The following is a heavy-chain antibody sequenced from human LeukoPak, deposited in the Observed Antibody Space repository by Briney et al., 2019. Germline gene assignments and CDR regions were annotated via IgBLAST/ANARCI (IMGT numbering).Heavy chain of an antibody. Sequence: GASVKVSCKASGYTFTGYYMHWVRQAPGQGLEWMGWINPNSGGTNYAQKFQGRVTMTRDTSISTAYMELSRLRSDDTAVYYCARSEALVATIGDAFGIWGQGTMVTVSS. V-gene: IGHV1-2*02. CDR3: ARSEALVATIGDAFGI. CDR1: GYTFTGYY. J-gene: IGHJ3*02. D-gene: IGHD5-12*01. CDR2: INPNSGGT.